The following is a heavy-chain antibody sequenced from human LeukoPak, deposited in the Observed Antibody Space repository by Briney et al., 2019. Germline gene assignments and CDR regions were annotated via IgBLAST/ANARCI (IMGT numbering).Heavy chain of an antibody. CDR3: ARAYSSGWYVHNWFDP. CDR2: IYYSGST. J-gene: IGHJ5*02. D-gene: IGHD6-19*01. CDR1: GGSISSSSYY. V-gene: IGHV4-39*01. Sequence: SETRSLTCTVSGGSISSSSYYWGWIRQPPGKGLEWIGSIYYSGSTYYNPSLKSRVTISVDTSKNQFSLKLSSVTAADTAVYYCARAYSSGWYVHNWFDPWGQGTLVTVSS.